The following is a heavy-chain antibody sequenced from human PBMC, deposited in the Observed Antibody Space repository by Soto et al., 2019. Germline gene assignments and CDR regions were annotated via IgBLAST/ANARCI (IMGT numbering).Heavy chain of an antibody. D-gene: IGHD1-7*01. CDR2: IYRTGST. J-gene: IGHJ4*02. V-gene: IGHV4-4*02. Sequence: QVQLQESGPGLVKPSGTLSLTCAVSGGSFTSNNWWTRVRQPPGQGLERIGEIYRTGSTNYNPSLKSRVTISLDKSENQFSLKVTSLTAADTAVYYCASRDPGTSVDYWGQGTLVTVSS. CDR1: GGSFTSNNW. CDR3: ASRDPGTSVDY.